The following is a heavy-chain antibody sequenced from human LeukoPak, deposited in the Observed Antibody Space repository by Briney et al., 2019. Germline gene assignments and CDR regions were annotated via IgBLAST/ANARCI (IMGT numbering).Heavy chain of an antibody. CDR2: IFSGGST. D-gene: IGHD6-19*01. Sequence: GGSLRLSCTASGFTVSTNYMTWVRQAPGKGLEWVSVIFSGGSTFYADSVKGRFTISRDNSKNTLYLQMNSLRAEDTAMYYRARLNSALTAVAGRGGIDYWGQGTLVTVSS. CDR1: GFTVSTNY. CDR3: ARLNSALTAVAGRGGIDY. V-gene: IGHV3-53*01. J-gene: IGHJ4*02.